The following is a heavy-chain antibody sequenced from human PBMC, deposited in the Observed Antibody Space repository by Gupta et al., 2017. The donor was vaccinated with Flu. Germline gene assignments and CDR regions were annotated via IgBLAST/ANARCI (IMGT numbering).Heavy chain of an antibody. CDR2: IAPTFGTT. V-gene: IGHV1-69*06. J-gene: IGHJ3*01. Sequence: MSGVRQAPGQGLEGMGAIAPTFGTTDYAPEFEGRVTFTADKSTTTAYLEVTSLRPEDTATFYCTRDLDYGAETLDVWGQGSSVTVTS. D-gene: IGHD3-10*01. CDR3: TRDLDYGAETLDV.